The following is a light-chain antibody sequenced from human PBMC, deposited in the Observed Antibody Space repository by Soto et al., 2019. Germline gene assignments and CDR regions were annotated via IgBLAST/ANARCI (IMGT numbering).Light chain of an antibody. J-gene: IGLJ3*02. Sequence: QSVLPQPPSVSGTPGQRVSISFSGSNSNIGSTVVAWYRHLPGTAHKCLIDFNDQRLSGVPDRISGSKSGTSASLAISGLQSEDEAEYYCVAWDDRLRGRVFGGGTKLTVL. CDR3: VAWDDRLRGRV. CDR1: NSNIGSTV. V-gene: IGLV1-44*01. CDR2: FND.